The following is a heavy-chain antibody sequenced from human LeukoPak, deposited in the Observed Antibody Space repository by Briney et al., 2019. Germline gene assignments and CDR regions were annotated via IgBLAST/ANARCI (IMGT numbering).Heavy chain of an antibody. Sequence: GGSLRLSCAASGFTFDDYGMSWVRQAPGKGLEWVSSISSSSSYIYYADSVKGRFTISRDNAKNSLYLQMNSLRAEDTAVYYCARDRLLYYDYWGQGTLVTVSS. CDR3: ARDRLLYYDY. CDR2: ISSSSSYI. CDR1: GFTFDDYG. D-gene: IGHD2-2*02. V-gene: IGHV3-21*01. J-gene: IGHJ4*02.